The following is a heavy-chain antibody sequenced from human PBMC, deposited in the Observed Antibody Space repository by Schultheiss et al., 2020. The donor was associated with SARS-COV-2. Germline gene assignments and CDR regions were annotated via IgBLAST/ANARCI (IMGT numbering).Heavy chain of an antibody. Sequence: ASVKVSCKASGYTFTHYYLHWVRQAPGQGLEWMGWLNPLNGGTNYAQNFQGRVTLTRDTSTSTAYMELSSLKSDDTAVYYCAKEDYYHDFDVWGQGTMVTVSS. V-gene: IGHV1-2*02. CDR2: LNPLNGGT. J-gene: IGHJ6*02. CDR3: AKEDYYHDFDV. CDR1: GYTFTHYY. D-gene: IGHD3/OR15-3a*01.